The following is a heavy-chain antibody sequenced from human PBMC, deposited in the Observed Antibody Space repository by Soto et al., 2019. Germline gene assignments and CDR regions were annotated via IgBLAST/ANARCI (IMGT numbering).Heavy chain of an antibody. V-gene: IGHV4-61*08. J-gene: IGHJ5*02. CDR2: IYYSGNT. D-gene: IGHD2-15*01. CDR1: GGSVASGGCY. Sequence: SETLCVTCTVAGGSVASGGCYCSWIRQPPGKGLEWIGYIYYSGNTNYSPSLKSRVAISLDTSHNQFSLKLSSVTAADTAVYFCARIPVDPYMTSWFDPRRHGTLVPVSS. CDR3: ARIPVDPYMTSWFDP.